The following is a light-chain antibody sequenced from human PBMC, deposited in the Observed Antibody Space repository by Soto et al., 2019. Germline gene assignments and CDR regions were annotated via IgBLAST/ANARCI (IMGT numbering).Light chain of an antibody. CDR2: EVS. CDR3: SSFTTITTLEV. CDR1: SSDIGGYNY. V-gene: IGLV2-14*01. Sequence: QSALTQPASVSGSPGQSITISCTGTSSDIGGYNYVSWYQQHPGKAPKLMIYEVSNRPSGVSDRFSGSKSGNTASLTISVLQAEDEADYYCSSFTTITTLEVFGGGTKVTVL. J-gene: IGLJ3*02.